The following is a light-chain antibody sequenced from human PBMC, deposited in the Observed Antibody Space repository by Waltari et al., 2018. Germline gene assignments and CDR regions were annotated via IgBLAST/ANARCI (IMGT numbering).Light chain of an antibody. Sequence: EIVLTQSPGSLSLSPGERATLSCRASQTISGSWLTWYQQKPGQAPRLLIYGASSRATAIPDRFSGSGSGTDFTLTISRLEPEDFAVYYCQQYDGSSVTFGGGTKVEI. V-gene: IGKV3-20*01. CDR3: QQYDGSSVT. CDR2: GAS. CDR1: QTISGSW. J-gene: IGKJ4*01.